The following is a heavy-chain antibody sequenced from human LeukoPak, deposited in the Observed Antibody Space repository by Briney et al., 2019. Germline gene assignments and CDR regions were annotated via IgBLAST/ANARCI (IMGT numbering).Heavy chain of an antibody. J-gene: IGHJ6*03. Sequence: SETLSLTCTVSGGSLSSHYWSWIRQPPGKGLEWIGYIYYSGSTNYNPSLKSRVTISVDTSKNQFSLKLSSVTAADTAVYYCARDRGERADFWSGYQPRDYYYYYMDVWGKGTTVTVSS. CDR3: ARDRGERADFWSGYQPRDYYYYYMDV. V-gene: IGHV4-59*11. CDR1: GGSLSSHY. CDR2: IYYSGST. D-gene: IGHD3-3*01.